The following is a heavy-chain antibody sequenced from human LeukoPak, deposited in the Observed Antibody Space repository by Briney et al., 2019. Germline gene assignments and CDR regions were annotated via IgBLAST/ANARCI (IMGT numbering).Heavy chain of an antibody. CDR1: GYTFTSYY. Sequence: ASVKVSCKASGYTFTSYYMHWVRQAPGQGLEWMGIINPSGGSTSYAQKFQGRVTMTRDMSTSTVYMELSSLRSEDTAVYYCARDRGSGTLDVWGKGTRSPSPQ. CDR2: INPSGGST. D-gene: IGHD6-13*01. J-gene: IGHJ6*04. V-gene: IGHV1-46*01. CDR3: ARDRGSGTLDV.